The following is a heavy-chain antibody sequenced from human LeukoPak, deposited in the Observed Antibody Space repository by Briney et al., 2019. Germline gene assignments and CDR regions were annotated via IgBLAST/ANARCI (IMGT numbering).Heavy chain of an antibody. D-gene: IGHD3-22*01. Sequence: GASVKVSCKASGYTFTGYYMHWVRQAPGQGLEWMGWINPNNGDTHYAQKFQGTVTMTRDTSISTAYMELRSLRSDDTAVYYCARDPPDFYYYDSSGSDYWGQGNQVTVSS. V-gene: IGHV1-2*02. CDR3: ARDPPDFYYYDSSGSDY. CDR1: GYTFTGYY. J-gene: IGHJ4*02. CDR2: INPNNGDT.